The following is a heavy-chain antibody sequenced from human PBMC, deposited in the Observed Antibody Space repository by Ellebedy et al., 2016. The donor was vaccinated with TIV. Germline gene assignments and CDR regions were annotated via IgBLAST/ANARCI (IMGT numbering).Heavy chain of an antibody. CDR2: IYHSGST. J-gene: IGHJ4*02. D-gene: IGHD3-9*01. CDR3: ASVYDTFDY. V-gene: IGHV4-38-2*02. Sequence: ASETLSLTCTVSGYSISSGYYWGWIRQPPGKGLEWIGSIYHSGSTYYNPSLKSRVTISVDTSKNQFSLKLSSVTAADTAVYYCASVYDTFDYWGQGTLVTVSS. CDR1: GYSISSGYY.